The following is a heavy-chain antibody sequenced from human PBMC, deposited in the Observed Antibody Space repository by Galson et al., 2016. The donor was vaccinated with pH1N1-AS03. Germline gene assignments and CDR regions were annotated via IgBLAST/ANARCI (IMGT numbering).Heavy chain of an antibody. V-gene: IGHV3-7*01. D-gene: IGHD6-19*01. CDR1: GFTFSSYW. J-gene: IGHJ4*02. CDR3: ARDMLRPVGGTIVDY. CDR2: INQDGAKH. Sequence: SLRLSCAASGFTFSSYWMSWVRQAPGKGPEWVADINQDGAKHYYVDSVRGRLTISRDNAKNSLYLQMNNLRVEDTAVYYCARDMLRPVGGTIVDYWGQGTLVTVSS.